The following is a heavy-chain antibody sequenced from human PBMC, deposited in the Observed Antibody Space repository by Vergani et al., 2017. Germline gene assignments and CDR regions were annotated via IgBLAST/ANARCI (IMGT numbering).Heavy chain of an antibody. V-gene: IGHV4-34*01. CDR2: INHSGST. Sequence: QVQLQQWGAGLLKPSETPSLTCAVYGGSFSGYYWSWIRQPPGKGLEWIGEINHSGSTNYNPSLKSRVTISVDTSKNQFSLKLSSVTAADTAVYYCARVIRGRQDYWGQGTLVTVSS. CDR3: ARVIRGRQDY. J-gene: IGHJ4*02. CDR1: GGSFSGYY.